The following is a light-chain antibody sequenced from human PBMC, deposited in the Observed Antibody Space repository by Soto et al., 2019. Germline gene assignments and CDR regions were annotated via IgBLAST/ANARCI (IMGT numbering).Light chain of an antibody. CDR3: QQYNNWPPT. V-gene: IGKV3-15*01. CDR2: YVS. CDR1: QSARSS. Sequence: EVVMTQASGALSVSPGEMATLSWSASQSARSSLGWYQQKPGQPPSLLIYYVSIRATGIQARFNGSGSGTEFTLTISSLQSEDFAVYYCQQYNNWPPTCGKGTQREIK. J-gene: IGKJ5*01.